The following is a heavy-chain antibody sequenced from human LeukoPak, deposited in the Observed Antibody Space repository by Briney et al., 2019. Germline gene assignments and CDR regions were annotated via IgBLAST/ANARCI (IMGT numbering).Heavy chain of an antibody. CDR1: GYTLTELS. D-gene: IGHD1-26*01. Sequence: ASVKVSCKVSGYTLTELSMHWVRQAPGKGLEWMGGFDPEDGETIYAQKFQGRVTMTEDTSTDTAYMELSSLRSEDTAVYYCATDSGSYQRFYYYYGMDVWGQGTTVTVSS. V-gene: IGHV1-24*01. J-gene: IGHJ6*02. CDR2: FDPEDGET. CDR3: ATDSGSYQRFYYYYGMDV.